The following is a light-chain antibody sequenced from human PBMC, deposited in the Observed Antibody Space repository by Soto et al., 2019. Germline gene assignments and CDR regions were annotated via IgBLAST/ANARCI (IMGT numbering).Light chain of an antibody. V-gene: IGKV1-5*03. Sequence: DIQMTQSPSTLSASVGDIVTITCRASQRISSWLAWYQQKPGKAPKLLIYKASSLESGVPSRFSGSGSGTEFTLTISSLQPDDFATYYCQHYNSYSEAFGQGTKVDIK. J-gene: IGKJ1*01. CDR1: QRISSW. CDR3: QHYNSYSEA. CDR2: KAS.